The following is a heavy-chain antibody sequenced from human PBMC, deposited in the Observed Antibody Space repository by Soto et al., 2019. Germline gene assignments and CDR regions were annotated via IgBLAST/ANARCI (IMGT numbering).Heavy chain of an antibody. CDR1: GATLNTFINYG. Sequence: QVQLVQSGAEVKKPGSSVKVSCEASGATLNTFINYGITWVRQAPGQGLEWMGGIIPVFGSAHYAQKFQGRVAICADESTRTAYMELSSLRSDDTAVYYCARGAATKIVVVMYDAFEIWGQGTMVTVSS. V-gene: IGHV1-69*12. CDR2: IIPVFGSA. CDR3: ARGAATKIVVVMYDAFEI. J-gene: IGHJ3*02. D-gene: IGHD3-22*01.